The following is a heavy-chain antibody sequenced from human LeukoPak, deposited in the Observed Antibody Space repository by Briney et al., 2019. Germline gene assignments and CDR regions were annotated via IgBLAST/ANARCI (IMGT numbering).Heavy chain of an antibody. D-gene: IGHD3-16*01. J-gene: IGHJ4*02. V-gene: IGHV3-74*01. CDR3: VCLGLGGLSLD. CDR2: INSDGSST. Sequence: QSGGSLRLSCAASGFTFSSYWMHWVRQAPGKGLVWVSRINSDGSSTSYADSVKGRFTISRDNAKNTLYLQMNSLRAEDTAVYYCVCLGLGGLSLDWGQGTLVTVSS. CDR1: GFTFSSYW.